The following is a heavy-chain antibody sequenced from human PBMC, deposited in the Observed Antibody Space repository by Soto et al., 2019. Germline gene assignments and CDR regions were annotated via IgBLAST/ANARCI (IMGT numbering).Heavy chain of an antibody. J-gene: IGHJ4*02. D-gene: IGHD6-6*01. CDR3: ARGRDGDY. Sequence: QVHLVQSGAEVKKHGASVKVSCQASGYAFTTYGTTWVRQAPGQGLEWMGWISAHNGNTNYAQKLQGRVTVTRDTATSTAYMELRSRRSDDTAVYYCARGRDGDYWGQGALVTVSS. V-gene: IGHV1-18*01. CDR2: ISAHNGNT. CDR1: GYAFTTYG.